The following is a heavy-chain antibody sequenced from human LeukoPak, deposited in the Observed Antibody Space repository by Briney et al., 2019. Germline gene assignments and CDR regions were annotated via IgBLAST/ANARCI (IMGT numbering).Heavy chain of an antibody. V-gene: IGHV6-1*01. CDR1: GDSVSNNIAA. CDR3: ARGYHISGFGS. CDR2: TYYTSKWNN. Sequence: SQTLSLTCAISGDSVSNNIAAWTWIRQSPSRGLEWLGRTYYTSKWNNDYAVSVKSRIAINPDTSKNQFSLQLSSVTPEDTAVYYCARGYHISGFGSWGQGTLVTVSS. J-gene: IGHJ4*02. D-gene: IGHD3-22*01.